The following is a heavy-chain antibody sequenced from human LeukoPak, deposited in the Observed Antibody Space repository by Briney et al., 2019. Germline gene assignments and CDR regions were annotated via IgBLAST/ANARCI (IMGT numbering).Heavy chain of an antibody. CDR2: LVYDERS. D-gene: IGHD6-19*01. CDR3: ARDLSAAFDF. Sequence: GGSLRLSRAASGFSFSSYAMNWVRQAPGKGLEWVARLVYDERSDYANSVKGRFSISRDNSKNTLFLDMSDLRVEDTAVYYCARDLSAAFDFWGQGVLVTVSS. J-gene: IGHJ4*02. CDR1: GFSFSSYA. V-gene: IGHV3-30*03.